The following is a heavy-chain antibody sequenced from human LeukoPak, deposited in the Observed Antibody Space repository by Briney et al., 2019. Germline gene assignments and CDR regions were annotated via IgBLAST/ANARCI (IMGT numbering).Heavy chain of an antibody. J-gene: IGHJ3*02. CDR1: GGSISSYY. CDR2: IYYSGST. Sequence: SETLSLTCTVSGGSISSYYWSWIRQPPGKGLEWIGYIYYSGSTNYNPSLKSRVTISVDTSKNQFSLKLSSVTAADTAVYYCARQMTTALGRDAFDIWGQGTMVTVSS. V-gene: IGHV4-59*08. CDR3: ARQMTTALGRDAFDI. D-gene: IGHD4-17*01.